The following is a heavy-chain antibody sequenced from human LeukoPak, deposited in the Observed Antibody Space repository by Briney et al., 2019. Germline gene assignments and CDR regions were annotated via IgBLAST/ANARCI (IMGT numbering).Heavy chain of an antibody. D-gene: IGHD5-24*01. Sequence: PGGSLRLSCAASGFTFSDYAVHWVRQAPGKGPEWVSIISYDGSNKEYADSVKGRFTISRDNSKNTLYLQINSLRVEDTAVYYCARDPRWLQCFDYWGQGTLVTVSS. V-gene: IGHV3-30-3*01. J-gene: IGHJ4*02. CDR1: GFTFSDYA. CDR2: ISYDGSNK. CDR3: ARDPRWLQCFDY.